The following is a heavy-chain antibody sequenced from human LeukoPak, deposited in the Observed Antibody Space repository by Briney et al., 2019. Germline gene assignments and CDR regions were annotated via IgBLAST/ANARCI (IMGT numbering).Heavy chain of an antibody. CDR3: ARDIHDFWSGYSYYYYYGMDV. CDR1: GFTFSSYG. Sequence: GGSLRLSCEASGFTFSSYGMHWVRQAPGKGLEWVAVIWYDGSNKYYADSVKGRFTISRDNSKNTLYLQMNSLRAEDTAVYYCARDIHDFWSGYSYYYYYGMDVWGQGTTVTVSS. V-gene: IGHV3-33*08. CDR2: IWYDGSNK. D-gene: IGHD3-3*01. J-gene: IGHJ6*02.